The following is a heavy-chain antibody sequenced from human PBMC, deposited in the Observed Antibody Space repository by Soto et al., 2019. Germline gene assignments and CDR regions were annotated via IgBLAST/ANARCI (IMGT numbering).Heavy chain of an antibody. J-gene: IGHJ6*02. CDR2: ISYDGSTK. Sequence: QVQLVESGGGVVQPGRSLRLSCAASGFTFSSYAIHWVRQAPGKGLEWVALISYDGSTKYYADSVKGRCTISRDNSKKTLCRQMTSLRAEDAAVYYCARESRGDVVVVVAALDVWGQGTTVTVSS. CDR1: GFTFSSYA. D-gene: IGHD2-15*01. CDR3: ARESRGDVVVVVAALDV. V-gene: IGHV3-30-3*01.